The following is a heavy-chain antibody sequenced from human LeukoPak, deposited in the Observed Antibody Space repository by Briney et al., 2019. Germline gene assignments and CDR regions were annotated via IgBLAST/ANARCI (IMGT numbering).Heavy chain of an antibody. V-gene: IGHV3-30-3*01. J-gene: IGHJ4*02. CDR1: GFTFSSYA. CDR3: ARHAVTFGGVIVSPFDH. D-gene: IGHD3-16*02. Sequence: PGGSLRLSCAASGFTFSSYAMHWVRQAPGKGLEWVAVISYDGSNKYYADSVKGRFTISRDNSKNTLYLQMNSLRAEDTAVYYCARHAVTFGGVIVSPFDHWGQGSLVTVSS. CDR2: ISYDGSNK.